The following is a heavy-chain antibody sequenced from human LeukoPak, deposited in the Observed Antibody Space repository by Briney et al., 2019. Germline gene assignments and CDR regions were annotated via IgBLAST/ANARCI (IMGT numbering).Heavy chain of an antibody. CDR2: IIPILGIA. CDR3: ATDRSRYAFNI. CDR1: RGTFSSYI. D-gene: IGHD6-19*01. J-gene: IGHJ3*02. V-gene: IGHV1-69*04. Sequence: SGKDSCKASRGTFSSYIISWVRQAPGQGLEWMGRIIPILGIANSAQKLQGGVTITADKFTSTAYMELSSLRSEDTAVYYCATDRSRYAFNIWDQGTMVTVSS.